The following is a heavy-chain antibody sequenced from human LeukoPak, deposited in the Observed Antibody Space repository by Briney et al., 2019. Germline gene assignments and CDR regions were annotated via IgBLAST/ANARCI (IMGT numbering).Heavy chain of an antibody. V-gene: IGHV4-34*01. CDR2: INHSGTT. Sequence: SETLSLTCAVYGGSFSGYYWSWLRQPPGKGLEWIGEINHSGTTNYYSSLKSRATISVDRSKSQFSLKLSSVTAADTAVYYCARLVEIAVAGKVFDYWGQGTLVTVSS. D-gene: IGHD6-19*01. CDR1: GGSFSGYY. J-gene: IGHJ4*02. CDR3: ARLVEIAVAGKVFDY.